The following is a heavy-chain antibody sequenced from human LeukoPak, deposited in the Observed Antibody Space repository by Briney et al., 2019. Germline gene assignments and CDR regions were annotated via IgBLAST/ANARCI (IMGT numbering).Heavy chain of an antibody. J-gene: IGHJ6*03. CDR3: ALGNPYNYYMDV. V-gene: IGHV4-61*02. CDR1: GGSISSGSYY. Sequence: PSETLSLTCTVSGGSISSGSYYWSWIRQPAGKGLEWIGRIYTSGSTNYNPSLKSRVTISVDTSKNQFSLKLSSVTAADTAVYYCALGNPYNYYMDVWGKGTTVTVSS. D-gene: IGHD1-14*01. CDR2: IYTSGST.